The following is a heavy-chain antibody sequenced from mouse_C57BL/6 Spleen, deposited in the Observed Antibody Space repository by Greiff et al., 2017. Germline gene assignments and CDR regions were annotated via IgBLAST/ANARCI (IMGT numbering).Heavy chain of an antibody. CDR2: INPSNGGT. CDR1: GYTFTSYW. J-gene: IGHJ4*01. V-gene: IGHV1-53*01. Sequence: QVQLQQPGTELVKPGASVKLSCKASGYTFTSYWMHWVKQRPGQGLEWIGNINPSNGGTNYNEKFKSKATLTVDKSSSTAYMQLSSLTSEDSAVYYCAREKGSSYGRYAMDYWGQGTSVTVSS. CDR3: AREKGSSYGRYAMDY. D-gene: IGHD1-1*01.